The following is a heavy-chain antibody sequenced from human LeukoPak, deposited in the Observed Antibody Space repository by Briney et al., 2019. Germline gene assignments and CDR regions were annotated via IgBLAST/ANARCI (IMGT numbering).Heavy chain of an antibody. CDR1: GFTFSSCG. D-gene: IGHD3-10*01. V-gene: IGHV3-30*18. CDR2: ISYDVKRQ. Sequence: GGSLRLSCAASGFTFSSCGMHWVRQAPGKGLEWVAVISYDVKRQYYADSVKGRFTISRDNSKNTLYLQMTSLRPEDTAVDFCVKEQSSGSYRTSDYWGQGTLVTVSS. J-gene: IGHJ4*02. CDR3: VKEQSSGSYRTSDY.